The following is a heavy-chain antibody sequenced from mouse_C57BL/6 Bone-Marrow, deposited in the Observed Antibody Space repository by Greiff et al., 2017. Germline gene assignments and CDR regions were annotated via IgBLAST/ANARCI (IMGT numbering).Heavy chain of an antibody. J-gene: IGHJ4*01. Sequence: EVKLMESGGDLVKPGGSLKLSCAASGFTFSSYGMSWVRQTPDKRLEWVATLSSGGSYTYYPDSVKGRFTISRDNAKNTLYLQMSSLKSEDTAMYYCARHGHGSCYVYAMDYWGQGTSVTVSS. CDR1: GFTFSSYG. CDR2: LSSGGSYT. CDR3: ARHGHGSCYVYAMDY. D-gene: IGHD1-1*01. V-gene: IGHV5-6*01.